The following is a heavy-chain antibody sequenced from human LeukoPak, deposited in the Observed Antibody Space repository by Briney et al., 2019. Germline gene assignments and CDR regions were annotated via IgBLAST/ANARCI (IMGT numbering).Heavy chain of an antibody. V-gene: IGHV3-30*02. J-gene: IGHJ4*02. Sequence: PGGSLRPSCAASGFTFSSSGMHWVRQAPGRGLEWVAFIQHDGTKTYYADSVKGRFTISRDSSENTLYLQMNILRTDDTAVYYCAKGAFVRLGELSPHWGQGTLVTVSS. CDR1: GFTFSSSG. D-gene: IGHD3-16*02. CDR3: AKGAFVRLGELSPH. CDR2: IQHDGTKT.